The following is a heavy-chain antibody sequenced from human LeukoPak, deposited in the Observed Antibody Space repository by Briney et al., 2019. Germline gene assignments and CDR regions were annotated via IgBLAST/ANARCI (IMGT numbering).Heavy chain of an antibody. CDR3: ARSILFYGMDV. CDR1: GFTFSSYG. D-gene: IGHD2-15*01. J-gene: IGHJ6*02. V-gene: IGHV3-33*01. Sequence: PEGSLRLSCAASGFTFSSYGMHWVRQAPGKGLEWVAVIWYDGSNKYYADSVKGRFTISRDNSKNTLYLQMNSLRAEDTAVYYCARSILFYGMDVWGQGTTVTVSS. CDR2: IWYDGSNK.